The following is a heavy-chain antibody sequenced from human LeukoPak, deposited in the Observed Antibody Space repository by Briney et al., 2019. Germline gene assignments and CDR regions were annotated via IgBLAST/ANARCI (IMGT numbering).Heavy chain of an antibody. D-gene: IGHD6-13*01. CDR3: ARGYSSSWYDSSPFDY. CDR1: GGSISSSSYY. CDR2: IYYSGSN. Sequence: SETLSLTCTVSGGSISSSSYYWGWIRQPPGKGLEWIGSIYYSGSNYYNPSLKSRVTISVDTSKNQFSLKLSSVTAADTAVYYCARGYSSSWYDSSPFDYWGQGTLVTVSS. J-gene: IGHJ4*02. V-gene: IGHV4-39*01.